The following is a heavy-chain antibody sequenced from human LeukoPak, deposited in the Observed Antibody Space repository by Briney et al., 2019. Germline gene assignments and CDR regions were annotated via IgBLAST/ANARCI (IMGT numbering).Heavy chain of an antibody. Sequence: ASVKVSCKASGYTFTGYYMHWVRQAPGQGLEWMGWINPNSGGTNYAQKFQGRVTMTRDTSISTAYMELSRLRSDDTAVYYCARERELDSSGFPVYWGQGTLVTVSS. CDR2: INPNSGGT. CDR1: GYTFTGYY. CDR3: ARERELDSSGFPVY. D-gene: IGHD6-19*01. V-gene: IGHV1-2*02. J-gene: IGHJ4*02.